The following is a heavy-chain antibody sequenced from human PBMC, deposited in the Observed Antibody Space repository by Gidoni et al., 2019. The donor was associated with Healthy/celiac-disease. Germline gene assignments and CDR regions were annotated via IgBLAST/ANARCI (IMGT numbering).Heavy chain of an antibody. D-gene: IGHD1-26*01. V-gene: IGHV4-61*02. CDR3: ARDGGSYYGLDY. CDR1: GGSISSGSYY. J-gene: IGHJ4*02. CDR2: IYTSGST. Sequence: QVQLQESGPGLVKPSQTLSLPCTVSGGSISSGSYYWSWIRQPAGKGLEWIGRIYTSGSTNYNPSLKSRVTMSVDTSKNQFSLKLSSVTAADTAVYYCARDGGSYYGLDYWGQGTLVTVSS.